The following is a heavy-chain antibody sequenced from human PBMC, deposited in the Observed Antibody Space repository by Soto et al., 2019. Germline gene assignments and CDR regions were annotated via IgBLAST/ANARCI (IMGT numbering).Heavy chain of an antibody. J-gene: IGHJ5*02. CDR1: GFAFGDYA. CDR2: IKSKTDGGTT. CDR3: TTVSWNMFDP. Sequence: PGGSLRLSCTGSGFAFGDYAINWVRQAPGKGLEWVGRIKSKTDGGTTDYAAPVKGRSTISRDDSKNTLYLQMNSLKTEDTAVYYCTTVSWNMFDPWGQGTLVTVSS. V-gene: IGHV3-15*01. D-gene: IGHD1-1*01.